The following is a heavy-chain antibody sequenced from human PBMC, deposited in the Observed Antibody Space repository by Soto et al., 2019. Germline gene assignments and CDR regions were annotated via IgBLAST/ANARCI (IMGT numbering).Heavy chain of an antibody. CDR1: GNTVPNYA. J-gene: IGHJ4*02. CDR2: INGGNVNT. CDR3: ARDDSGFSGSHYIDYFNY. D-gene: IGHD1-26*01. Sequence: ASVKVSCKASGNTVPNYAIHWVRQAPGQRLEWMGWINGGNVNTYYSELFQGRVTFPRDTSAGTFYLQLSSLTSEDTAFFYCARDDSGFSGSHYIDYFNYWGQGALVTVSS. V-gene: IGHV1-3*01.